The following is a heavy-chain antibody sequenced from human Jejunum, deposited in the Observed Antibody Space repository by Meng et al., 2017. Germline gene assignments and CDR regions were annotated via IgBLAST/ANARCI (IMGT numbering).Heavy chain of an antibody. CDR2: INNDGSDT. CDR3: ARDKPHNWFDP. Sequence: GRVVGSGGGLVQPGGSLRLSCAASGFTFNNYWMHWVRQAPGKGLVWVSRINNDGSDTTYADSVKGRFTISRDNAQNMLYLQMNSLRVEDTAVYYCARDKPHNWFDPWGQGTLVTVSS. V-gene: IGHV3-74*01. J-gene: IGHJ5*02. CDR1: GFTFNNYW.